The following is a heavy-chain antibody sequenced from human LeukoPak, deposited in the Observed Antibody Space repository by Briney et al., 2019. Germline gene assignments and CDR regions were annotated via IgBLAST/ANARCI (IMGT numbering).Heavy chain of an antibody. CDR3: ARGSRVWFGDY. D-gene: IGHD3-10*01. CDR1: GGSFSGYY. V-gene: IGHV4-34*01. CDR2: INHSGST. J-gene: IGHJ4*02. Sequence: PSETLSLTCAVYGGSFSGYYWCWIRQPPGKGLEWIGEINHSGSTNYNPSLKSRVTISVDTSKNQFSLKLSSVTAADTAVYYCARGSRVWFGDYWGQGTLVTVSS.